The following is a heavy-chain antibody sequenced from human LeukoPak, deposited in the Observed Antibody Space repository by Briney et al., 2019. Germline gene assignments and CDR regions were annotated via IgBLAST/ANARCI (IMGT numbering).Heavy chain of an antibody. CDR3: ARLIGVAGTYRGHFDY. J-gene: IGHJ4*02. Sequence: KSSETLSLTCTVSGGSISGDYYWSWIRQPPGKGLEWIGYIYHSGSTYYNPSLKSRVNISVDTSKNRFSLTMRSVTAADTAVYYCARLIGVAGTYRGHFDYWGQGALVTVSS. V-gene: IGHV4-30-4*01. CDR1: GGSISGDYY. D-gene: IGHD6-19*01. CDR2: IYHSGST.